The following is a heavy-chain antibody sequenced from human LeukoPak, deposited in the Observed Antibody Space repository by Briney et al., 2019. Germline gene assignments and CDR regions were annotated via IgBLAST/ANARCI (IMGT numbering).Heavy chain of an antibody. CDR1: GFTFSSYS. D-gene: IGHD3-22*01. J-gene: IGHJ4*02. CDR3: ARGSGGYFPY. Sequence: GGSLRLSCAASGFTFSSYSMNWVRQAPGKGLEWVSSISSSSSYIYYADSVKGRFTISRDHAKNSLYLQMNSLRAEDTAVYYCARGSGGYFPYWGQGTLVTVSS. CDR2: ISSSSSYI. V-gene: IGHV3-21*01.